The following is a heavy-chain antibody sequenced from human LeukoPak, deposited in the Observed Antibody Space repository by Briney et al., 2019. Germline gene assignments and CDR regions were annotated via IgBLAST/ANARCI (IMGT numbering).Heavy chain of an antibody. CDR2: INHSGST. Sequence: SETLSLTCAVYGGSFSGYYWSWIRQPPGKGLEWIGEINHSGSTNYNPSLKSRVTISVDTSKNQFSLKLSSVTAADTAVYYCARGLAYRNGYSYYYYYYYMDVWGKGTTVTVSS. V-gene: IGHV4-34*01. J-gene: IGHJ6*03. CDR1: GGSFSGYY. CDR3: ARGLAYRNGYSYYYYYYYMDV. D-gene: IGHD5-18*01.